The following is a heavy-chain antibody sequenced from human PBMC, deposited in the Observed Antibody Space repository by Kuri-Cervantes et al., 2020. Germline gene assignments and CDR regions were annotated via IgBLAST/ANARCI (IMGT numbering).Heavy chain of an antibody. CDR3: ARHVVHYYYYMDV. J-gene: IGHJ6*03. CDR1: GYSISSGYY. CDR2: IYHSGST. Sequence: SETLSLTCAVSGYSISSGYYWGWIRQPPGKGLEWIGSIYHSGSTYYNPSLKSRVTISVDTSKNQFSLKLSSVTAADTAVYYCARHVVHYYYYMDVWGKGTTVTVSS. D-gene: IGHD3-10*02. V-gene: IGHV4-38-2*01.